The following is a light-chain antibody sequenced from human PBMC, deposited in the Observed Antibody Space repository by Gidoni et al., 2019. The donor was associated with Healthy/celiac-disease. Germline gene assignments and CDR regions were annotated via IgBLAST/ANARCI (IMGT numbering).Light chain of an antibody. CDR2: GAS. CDR1: QSVSSN. V-gene: IGKV3-15*01. Sequence: EIVRTQSPATLSVSPGERATLSCRASQSVSSNLAWYQQKPGQAPRLLIYGASTRATGIPARFSGSGSETEFTLTISSLQSEDFAVYYCQQYNNWLYTFXXXTKLEIK. J-gene: IGKJ2*01. CDR3: QQYNNWLYT.